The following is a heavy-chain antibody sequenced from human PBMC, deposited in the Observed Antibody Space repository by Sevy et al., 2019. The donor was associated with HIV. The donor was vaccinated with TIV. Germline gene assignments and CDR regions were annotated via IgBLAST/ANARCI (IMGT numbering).Heavy chain of an antibody. Sequence: GGSQRLSCAASGFTFSSYAMSWVRQAPGKGLEWVSAISGSGGSTYYADSVKGRFTISRDNSKNTLYLQMNSLRAEDTAVYYCAKDSPLRFLEWLESNWFDPWGQGTLVTVSS. CDR1: GFTFSSYA. D-gene: IGHD3-3*01. J-gene: IGHJ5*02. CDR3: AKDSPLRFLEWLESNWFDP. CDR2: ISGSGGST. V-gene: IGHV3-23*01.